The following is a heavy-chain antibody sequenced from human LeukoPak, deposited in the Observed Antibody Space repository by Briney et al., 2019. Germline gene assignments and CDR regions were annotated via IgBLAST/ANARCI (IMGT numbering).Heavy chain of an antibody. V-gene: IGHV4-61*02. CDR1: GGSISSGSYY. Sequence: PSQTLSLTCTVSGGSISSGSYYWSWIRQPAGKGLEWIGRIYTSGSTNYNPSLKSRVTISVDTSKSQFSLKLSSVTAADTAVYYCARSGKKTDYWGQGTLVTVSS. CDR2: IYTSGST. CDR3: ARSGKKTDY. J-gene: IGHJ4*02.